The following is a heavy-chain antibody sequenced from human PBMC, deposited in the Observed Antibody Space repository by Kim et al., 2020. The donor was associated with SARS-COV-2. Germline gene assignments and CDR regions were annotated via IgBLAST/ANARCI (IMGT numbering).Heavy chain of an antibody. CDR3: ARDGSSGYGYPDY. Sequence: GGSLRLSCAASGFTFSSYSMNWVRQAPGKGLEWVSSISSSSSYIYYADSVKGRFTISRDNAKNSLYLQMNSLRAEDTAVYYCARDGSSGYGYPDYWGQGTLVTVSS. CDR2: ISSSSSYI. V-gene: IGHV3-21*01. CDR1: GFTFSSYS. J-gene: IGHJ4*02. D-gene: IGHD5-18*01.